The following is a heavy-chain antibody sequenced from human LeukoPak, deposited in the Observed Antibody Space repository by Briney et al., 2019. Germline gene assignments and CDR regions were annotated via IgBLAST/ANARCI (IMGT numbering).Heavy chain of an antibody. CDR2: IKQDEIEK. Sequence: GGSLRLSCAASGFTFRSHWMSWVRQAPGKGLEWAANIKQDEIEKHYVDSVKGRFTISRDNAKNSVYLQMDSLRSEDTAVYYCAREGSTMIVHDYWGQGTLVTVSA. D-gene: IGHD3-22*01. V-gene: IGHV3-7*01. CDR3: AREGSTMIVHDY. J-gene: IGHJ4*02. CDR1: GFTFRSHW.